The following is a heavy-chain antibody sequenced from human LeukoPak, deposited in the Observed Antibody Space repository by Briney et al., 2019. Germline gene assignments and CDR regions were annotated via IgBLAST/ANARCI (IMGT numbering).Heavy chain of an antibody. J-gene: IGHJ5*02. CDR1: GYSFTTYW. Sequence: GESLKISCKASGYSFTTYWIGWVRQMPGKGLEWMAIISPGDSNPRYSPYFQGQVTISADKSINTAYLQWHNLKASDTAMYYCARGSNANYYDWFDPWGQGTLVTVSS. CDR2: ISPGDSNP. V-gene: IGHV5-51*01. D-gene: IGHD4/OR15-4a*01. CDR3: ARGSNANYYDWFDP.